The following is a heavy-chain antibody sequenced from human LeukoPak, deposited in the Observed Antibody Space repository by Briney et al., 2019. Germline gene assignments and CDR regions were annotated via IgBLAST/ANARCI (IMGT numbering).Heavy chain of an antibody. CDR1: GFTFSSYA. CDR2: ISYDGSNK. D-gene: IGHD2-21*02. V-gene: IGHV3-30-3*01. CDR3: ARASIVVVTAILSFDY. Sequence: GGSLRLSCAASGFTFSSYAMHWVRQAPGKGLERVAVISYDGSNKYYADSVKGRFTISRDNSKNTLYLQMNSLRAEDTAVYYCARASIVVVTAILSFDYWGQGTLVTVSS. J-gene: IGHJ4*02.